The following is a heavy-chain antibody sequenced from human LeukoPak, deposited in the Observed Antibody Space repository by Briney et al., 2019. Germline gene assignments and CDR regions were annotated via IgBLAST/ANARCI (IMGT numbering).Heavy chain of an antibody. J-gene: IGHJ2*01. CDR1: GGSISSYY. D-gene: IGHD7-27*01. V-gene: IGHV4-59*01. CDR3: ARKNWGSGGYWYFDL. Sequence: SETLSLTCTVPGGSISSYYWSWIRQPPGKGLEWIGYIYYSGSTNYNPSLKSRVTISVDTSKNQFSLKLSSVTAADTAVYYCARKNWGSGGYWYFDLWGRGTLVTVSS. CDR2: IYYSGST.